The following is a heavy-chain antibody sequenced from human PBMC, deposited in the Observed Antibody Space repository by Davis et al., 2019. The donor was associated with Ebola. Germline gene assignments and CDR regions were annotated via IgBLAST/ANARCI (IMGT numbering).Heavy chain of an antibody. D-gene: IGHD1-1*01. V-gene: IGHV1-18*01. CDR2: INTYNGNT. CDR3: ARDVRGITGPSEY. CDR1: GGTFSSYA. Sequence: AASVKVSCKASGGTFSSYAISWVRQAPGQGLEWMGWINTYNGNTNYAQKVQGRITMTTDTSTSTAYMELRSLRSDDTARYYCARDVRGITGPSEYWGQGTLVTVSS. J-gene: IGHJ4*02.